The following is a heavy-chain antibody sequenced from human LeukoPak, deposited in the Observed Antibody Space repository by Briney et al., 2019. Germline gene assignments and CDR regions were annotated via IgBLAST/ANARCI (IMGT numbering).Heavy chain of an antibody. CDR2: IYYSGST. D-gene: IGHD5-24*01. V-gene: IGHV4-59*08. Sequence: SETLSLTCTVSGDSISSYYWSWIRQPPGKGLEWVGQIYYSGSTNYNPSLKSRVTISLDTSKNQFSLKLSSVTAADTAVYYCARGPERAEIRWGQGTLVTVSS. CDR1: GDSISSYY. CDR3: ARGPERAEIR. J-gene: IGHJ4*02.